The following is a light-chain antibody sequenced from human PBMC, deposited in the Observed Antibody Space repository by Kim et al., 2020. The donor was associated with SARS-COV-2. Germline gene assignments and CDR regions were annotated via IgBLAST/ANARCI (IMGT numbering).Light chain of an antibody. Sequence: VGQTVRITSQGEYLRAFFVSWYQDRPGQAPLLVCFGKDKRPSGIPDRLSASKSGDTASLTITGAQAEDEAAYFCVARDTSGKQLVFGGGTQLPVL. CDR2: GKD. CDR3: VARDTSGKQLV. CDR1: YLRAFF. V-gene: IGLV3-19*01. J-gene: IGLJ3*02.